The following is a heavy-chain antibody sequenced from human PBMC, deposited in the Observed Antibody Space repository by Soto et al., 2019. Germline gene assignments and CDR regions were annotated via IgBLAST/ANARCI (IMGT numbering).Heavy chain of an antibody. J-gene: IGHJ4*02. CDR2: ISGAGTSK. V-gene: IGHV3-23*01. Sequence: EVQLLDLGGGFVQPGGSLRLSCAASGYTFSSYVMTWVRLAPGKGLEWVSSISGAGTSKFYADSVKGRFTISRDNSKNILYLEMDSLRAEDTAVYYCAKDLLSTVTTLGHWGQGTLVTVSA. D-gene: IGHD4-17*01. CDR1: GYTFSSYV. CDR3: AKDLLSTVTTLGH.